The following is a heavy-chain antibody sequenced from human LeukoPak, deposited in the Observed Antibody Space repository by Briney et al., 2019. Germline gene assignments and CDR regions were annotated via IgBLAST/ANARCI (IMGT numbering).Heavy chain of an antibody. CDR1: GYTFTGYY. CDR2: INPNSGGT. D-gene: IGHD1-26*01. CDR3: ARDHRGSYLFDY. Sequence: ASVKVSCKASGYTFTGYYMHWVRQAPGQGLEWMGRINPNSGGTNYAQKFQGRVTMTRDTSISTAYMELSRLRSDDTAVYYCARDHRGSYLFDYWGQGTLLTVSS. V-gene: IGHV1-2*06. J-gene: IGHJ4*02.